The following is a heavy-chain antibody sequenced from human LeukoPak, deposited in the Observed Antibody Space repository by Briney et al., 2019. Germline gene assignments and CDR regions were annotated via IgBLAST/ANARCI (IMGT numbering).Heavy chain of an antibody. CDR1: GFTFSSYW. Sequence: GGSLRLSCAASGFTFSSYWMSWVRQAPGKGLEWVANIKQDGSEKYYVDSVKGRFTISRDNAKNSLYLQMNSLRAEDTAVYYCARDGIAVAGYYYYYYYMDVWGKGTTVTISS. CDR2: IKQDGSEK. D-gene: IGHD6-19*01. CDR3: ARDGIAVAGYYYYYYYMDV. J-gene: IGHJ6*03. V-gene: IGHV3-7*03.